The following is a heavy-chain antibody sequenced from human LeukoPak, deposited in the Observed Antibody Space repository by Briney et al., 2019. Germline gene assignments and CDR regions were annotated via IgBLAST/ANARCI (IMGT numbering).Heavy chain of an antibody. D-gene: IGHD2-15*01. CDR1: GFTFTTYA. CDR3: AGGQGWHFDL. V-gene: IGHV3-7*01. J-gene: IGHJ2*01. CDR2: IKHDGSEE. Sequence: QSGGSLRLSCAASGFTFTTYAMSWFRQAPGKGLEWVADIKHDGSEEHYVASVKGRFTISRDNAKLYLQMNSLRAEDTAVYYCAGGQGWHFDLWGRGTLITVSS.